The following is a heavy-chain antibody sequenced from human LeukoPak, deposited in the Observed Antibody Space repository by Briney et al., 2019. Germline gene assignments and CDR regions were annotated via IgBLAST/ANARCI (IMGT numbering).Heavy chain of an antibody. CDR1: GGSISSYY. D-gene: IGHD3-16*02. Sequence: SETLSLTCTVSGGSISSYYWSWIRQPPGKGLEWIGYIYYSGSTNYNPSLKSRVTISVDTSKNQFSLKLSSVTAADTAVYYCARGPYDYVWGSYRFREPIDFDYWGQGTLVTVSS. CDR2: IYYSGST. CDR3: ARGPYDYVWGSYRFREPIDFDY. J-gene: IGHJ4*02. V-gene: IGHV4-59*08.